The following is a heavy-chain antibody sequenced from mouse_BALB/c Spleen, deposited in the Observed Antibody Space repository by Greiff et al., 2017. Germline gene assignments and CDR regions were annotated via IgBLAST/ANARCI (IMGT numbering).Heavy chain of an antibody. J-gene: IGHJ2*01. D-gene: IGHD2-10*01. V-gene: IGHV3-8*02. CDR1: GDSITSGY. CDR2: ISYSGST. CDR3: ARGAYYGNYEGYFDY. Sequence: DVKLQESGPSLVKPSQTLSLTCSVTGDSITSGYWNWIRKFPGNKLEYMGYISYSGSTYYNPSLKSRISITRDTSKNQYYLQLNSVTTEDTATYYCARGAYYGNYEGYFDYWGQGTTLTVSS.